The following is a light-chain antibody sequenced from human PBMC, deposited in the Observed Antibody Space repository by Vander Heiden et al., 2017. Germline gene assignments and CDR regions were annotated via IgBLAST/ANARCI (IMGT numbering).Light chain of an antibody. CDR2: DVS. J-gene: IGLJ3*02. CDR1: SSDIGGYNY. Sequence: QSALTQPASVSGSPGQSITIACSGTSSDIGGYNYVSWYQQHPGKAPKLMIYDVSNRASGVSNRFSGSKSGTTASLTISGRQAEAEADYYCSSYTSSSTWVFGGGTKLTVL. V-gene: IGLV2-14*01. CDR3: SSYTSSSTWV.